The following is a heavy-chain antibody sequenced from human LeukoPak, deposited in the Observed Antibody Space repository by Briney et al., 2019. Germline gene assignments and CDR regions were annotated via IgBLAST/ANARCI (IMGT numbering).Heavy chain of an antibody. CDR1: GGSISSSSYY. J-gene: IGHJ4*02. Sequence: KTSETLSLTCTVSGGSISSSSYYWGWIRQPPGKGLEWIGSIYYSGSTYYNPSLKSRVTISVDTSKNQFSLKLSSVTAADTAVYYCARQGGERFVVVPAAMSVVDYWGQGTLVTVSS. CDR3: ARQGGERFVVVPAAMSVVDY. D-gene: IGHD2-2*01. CDR2: IYYSGST. V-gene: IGHV4-39*01.